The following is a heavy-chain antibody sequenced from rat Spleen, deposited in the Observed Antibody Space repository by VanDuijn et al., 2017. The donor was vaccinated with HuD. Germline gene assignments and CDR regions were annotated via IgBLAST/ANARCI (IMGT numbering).Heavy chain of an antibody. CDR1: GFSLTSYG. Sequence: QVQMKETGPGLVQTTQTLSVTCTVSGFSLTSYGVHWVRQAPGKGLEWMGIIWGDGSTNYNSALKSRLSISRDTSKSQVFLTMNSLQTDDTAVYYCAEDGAYWGQGTLVTVSS. D-gene: IGHD1-12*02. CDR2: IWGDGST. J-gene: IGHJ3*01. CDR3: AEDGAY. V-gene: IGHV2-77*01.